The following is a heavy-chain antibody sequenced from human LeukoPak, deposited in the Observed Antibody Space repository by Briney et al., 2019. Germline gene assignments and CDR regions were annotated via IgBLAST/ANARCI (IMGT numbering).Heavy chain of an antibody. Sequence: GGSLRLSCAASGAIFSNFGMHWVRQASGKGLEWVGRIRSKANSYATAYAASVKGRFTISRDDSKNTAYLQMNSLKTEDTAVYYCTRRGIANFDYWGQGTLVTVSS. D-gene: IGHD6-13*01. V-gene: IGHV3-73*01. J-gene: IGHJ4*02. CDR1: GAIFSNFG. CDR2: IRSKANSYAT. CDR3: TRRGIANFDY.